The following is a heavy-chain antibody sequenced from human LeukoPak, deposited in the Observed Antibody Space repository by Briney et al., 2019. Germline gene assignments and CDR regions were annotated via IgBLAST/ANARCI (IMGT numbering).Heavy chain of an antibody. CDR1: GGSFSGYY. CDR3: ARGRGYCSSTSCYTTPRNWFDP. Sequence: PSETLSLTCAVYGGSFSGYYCSWIRQPPGKGLEWIGEINHSGSTNYNPSLKSRVTISVDTSKNQFSLKLSSVTAADTAVYYCARGRGYCSSTSCYTTPRNWFDPWGQGTLVTVSS. V-gene: IGHV4-34*01. J-gene: IGHJ5*02. D-gene: IGHD2-2*02. CDR2: INHSGST.